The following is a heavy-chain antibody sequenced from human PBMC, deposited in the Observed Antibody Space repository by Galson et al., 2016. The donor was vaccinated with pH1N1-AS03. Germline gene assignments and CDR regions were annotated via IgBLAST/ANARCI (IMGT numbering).Heavy chain of an antibody. J-gene: IGHJ2*01. CDR1: GGSILGYQ. CDR2: VYYSGQT. D-gene: IGHD3-3*01. V-gene: IGHV4-59*08. Sequence: SETLSLTCDVSGGSILGYQWNWIRLPPGKGLEWIGYVYYSGQTDYSPSLKGRVPIPADTSTNQVSLELTSLTAADTAVYYCAKHVCLTGVECFYGHFDLWGRGTTVTVSS. CDR3: AKHVCLTGVECFYGHFDL.